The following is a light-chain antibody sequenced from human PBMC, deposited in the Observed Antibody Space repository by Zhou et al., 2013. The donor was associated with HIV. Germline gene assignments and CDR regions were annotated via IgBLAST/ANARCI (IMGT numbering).Light chain of an antibody. Sequence: DFQMTQSPSSLSASVGDRVTITCRASQSISNYLNWYQQKPGKAPRLLIYAASSLQSGVPSRFSGSGSGTDFTLTVSSLQPEDFATYYCQQSYTTPPLTFGGGTKVEIK. V-gene: IGKV1-39*01. CDR3: QQSYTTPPLT. CDR1: QSISNY. J-gene: IGKJ4*01. CDR2: AAS.